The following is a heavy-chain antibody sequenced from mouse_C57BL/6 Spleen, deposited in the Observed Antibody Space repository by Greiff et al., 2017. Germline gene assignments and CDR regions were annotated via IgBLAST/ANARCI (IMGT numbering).Heavy chain of an antibody. CDR1: GFTFSDYY. V-gene: IGHV5-16*01. J-gene: IGHJ3*01. D-gene: IGHD1-1*01. CDR3: ARENCGTPFAY. CDR2: INSDGSST. Sequence: DVMLVESEGGLVQPGSSMKLSCTASGFTFSDYYMAWVRQVPEKGLEWVANINSDGSSTYYLDSLKSRFIISGDNAKNILYLQMSSLKSEDTATYYCARENCGTPFAYWGQGTLVTVSA.